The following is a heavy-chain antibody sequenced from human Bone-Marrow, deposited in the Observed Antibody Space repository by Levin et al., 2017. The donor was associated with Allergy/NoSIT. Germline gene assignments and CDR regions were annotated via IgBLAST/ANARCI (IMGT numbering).Heavy chain of an antibody. CDR3: ARSIEYSGLYYYYYGMDV. CDR2: SYHNGNT. V-gene: IGHV4-38-2*02. Sequence: PSETLSLTCTVSGYSISGGYFWGWIRQPPGKGLEWIGSSYHNGNTYYNSSLKSRVTISVDTSKNQFSLRLSSVTAADTAVYYCARSIEYSGLYYYYYGMDVWGQGTTVTVSS. D-gene: IGHD1-26*01. J-gene: IGHJ6*02. CDR1: GYSISGGYF.